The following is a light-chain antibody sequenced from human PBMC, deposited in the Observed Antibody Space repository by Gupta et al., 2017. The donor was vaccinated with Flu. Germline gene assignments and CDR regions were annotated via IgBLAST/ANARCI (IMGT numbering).Light chain of an antibody. V-gene: IGLV3-1*01. CDR1: NMGNKY. CDR3: QAWNSDTWV. J-gene: IGLJ3*02. CDR2: QDG. Sequence: SNELTQPPSVSVFPGQTASITCSGDNMGNKYASWYQQKPGQSPVLVIYQDGKRPAGIPERFSGSNSGTTATLTISGTEGMDEDYYYCQAWNSDTWVFGGGTKLTGL.